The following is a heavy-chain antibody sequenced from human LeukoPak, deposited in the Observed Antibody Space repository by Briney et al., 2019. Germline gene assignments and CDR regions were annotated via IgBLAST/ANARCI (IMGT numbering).Heavy chain of an antibody. V-gene: IGHV3-23*01. Sequence: GGSLRLSCAASGFTFSRYSMNWVRQAPGKGLEWVSAISGSGGSTYYADSVKGRFTISRDNSKNTLYLQMNSLRAEDTAVYYCAKEIYSYGYFDYWGQGTLVTVSS. CDR2: ISGSGGST. J-gene: IGHJ4*02. CDR1: GFTFSRYS. D-gene: IGHD5-18*01. CDR3: AKEIYSYGYFDY.